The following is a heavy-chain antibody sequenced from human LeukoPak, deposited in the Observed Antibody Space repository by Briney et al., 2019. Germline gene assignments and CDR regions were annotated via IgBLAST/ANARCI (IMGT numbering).Heavy chain of an antibody. Sequence: GGSLRLSCAASGFTFSTFAMIWVRQPPGKGLEWVSSIFPSGGEIHYADSVRGRFTTSRDNSKSTLSLQMNSLRAEDTAIYYCATYRQVLLPFESWGQGTLVTVSS. CDR2: IFPSGGEI. J-gene: IGHJ4*02. CDR1: GFTFSTFA. V-gene: IGHV3-23*01. D-gene: IGHD2-8*02. CDR3: ATYRQVLLPFES.